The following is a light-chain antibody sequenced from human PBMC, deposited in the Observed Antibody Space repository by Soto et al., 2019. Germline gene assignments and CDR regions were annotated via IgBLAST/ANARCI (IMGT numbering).Light chain of an antibody. J-gene: IGKJ2*01. Sequence: DILMTQSPSTLSASVGGRVTISCRASQSISSSLAWYQQKPGKAPKLLIYKASSLERRVPSRFSGSGSGTEFTLTISSLQPDDFATYYCQHYNSYYTFGQGTKLEIK. CDR3: QHYNSYYT. CDR2: KAS. V-gene: IGKV1-5*03. CDR1: QSISSS.